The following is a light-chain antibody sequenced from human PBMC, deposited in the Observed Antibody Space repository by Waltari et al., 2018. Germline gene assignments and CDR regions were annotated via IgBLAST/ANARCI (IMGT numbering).Light chain of an antibody. CDR2: LAS. Sequence: EIVLTQSPCTLSLSPGARAPLSCRASQSVSSSYLAWYQHKPGQAPRLLMYLASSRATGIPDRFSGSGSGTDFTLTISRLAPEDFAVYYCQYYGSYTFGQGTKLAI. CDR3: QYYGSYT. J-gene: IGKJ2*01. CDR1: QSVSSSY. V-gene: IGKV3-20*01.